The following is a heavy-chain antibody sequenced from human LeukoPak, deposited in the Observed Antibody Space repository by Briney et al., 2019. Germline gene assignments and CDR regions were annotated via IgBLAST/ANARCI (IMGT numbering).Heavy chain of an antibody. Sequence: GGSLRLSCAASGFTFSMYWMNWVRQSPGKGLEWVADIKQDGSEKYYVDSVKGRFTISRDNAKNSLYLQMDSLRAEDTAVYYCARDHSGFGYWGQGTLVTVSS. D-gene: IGHD3-10*01. CDR2: IKQDGSEK. J-gene: IGHJ4*02. CDR1: GFTFSMYW. V-gene: IGHV3-7*01. CDR3: ARDHSGFGY.